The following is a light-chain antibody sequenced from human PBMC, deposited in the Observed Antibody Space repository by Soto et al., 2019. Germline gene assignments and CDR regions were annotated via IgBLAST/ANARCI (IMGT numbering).Light chain of an antibody. CDR3: QQYGSSHWT. J-gene: IGKJ1*01. V-gene: IGKV3-20*01. Sequence: EIVLTQSPGTLSLSPGEGATLSCRASQSVNSRYLAWYQQKPGQAPRLLIYGASSRATGIPDRFSGSGSGTDFTLTITRLEPEDFAVYYCQQYGSSHWTFGQGTKLEIK. CDR2: GAS. CDR1: QSVNSRY.